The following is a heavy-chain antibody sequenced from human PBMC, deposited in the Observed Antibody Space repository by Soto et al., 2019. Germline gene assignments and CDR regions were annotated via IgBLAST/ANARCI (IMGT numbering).Heavy chain of an antibody. D-gene: IGHD2-21*01. J-gene: IGHJ4*02. CDR3: VREDAERATRFLDY. CDR2: IIPIFGTA. Sequence: GSSVKVSCKASGGTFSTYAISWVRQAPGQGLEWMGWIIPIFGTANYAQKFQGRVTITRDESTSTAYMELSRLRSEDTAVYYCVREDAERATRFLDYWGQGTVVTPSS. V-gene: IGHV1-69*05. CDR1: GGTFSTYA.